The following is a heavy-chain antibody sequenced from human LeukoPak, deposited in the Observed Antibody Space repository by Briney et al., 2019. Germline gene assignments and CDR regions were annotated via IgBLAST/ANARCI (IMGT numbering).Heavy chain of an antibody. J-gene: IGHJ4*02. D-gene: IGHD4-17*01. Sequence: PSETLSLTCTASGGSISSYYWSWIRQPAGKGLEWVGRIKRKTDGGTADYAAPVKGRFTISRDDSTNTLYLQMNSLKTEDTAVYYCSTELQGDYGDYVGYFEYWGQGTLVTVSS. CDR2: IKRKTDGGTA. CDR1: GGSISSYY. CDR3: STELQGDYGDYVGYFEY. V-gene: IGHV3-15*01.